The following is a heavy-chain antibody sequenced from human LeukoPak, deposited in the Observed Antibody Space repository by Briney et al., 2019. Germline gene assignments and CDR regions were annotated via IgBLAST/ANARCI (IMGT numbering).Heavy chain of an antibody. J-gene: IGHJ6*04. CDR2: IDPSDSYT. CDR1: GYSFTSYW. Sequence: GESLKISCKGSGYSFTSYWISWVRQMPGKGLEWMGRIDPSDSYTNYSPSFQGHVTISADKSISTAYLQWSSLEASDTAMYYCASSTYYYGSGSYYRDYYYYYGMDVWGKGTTVTVSS. D-gene: IGHD3-10*01. CDR3: ASSTYYYGSGSYYRDYYYYYGMDV. V-gene: IGHV5-10-1*01.